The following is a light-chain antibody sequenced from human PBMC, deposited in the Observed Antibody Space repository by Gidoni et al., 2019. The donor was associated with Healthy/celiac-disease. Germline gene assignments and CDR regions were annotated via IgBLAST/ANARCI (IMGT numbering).Light chain of an antibody. CDR2: LGS. V-gene: IGKV2-28*01. CDR1: QSLLHSNGYNY. CDR3: LQALQTPRLT. J-gene: IGKJ4*01. Sequence: DLLMNQSQLSLPVTAGEPASVSCRSSQSLLHSNGYNYLDWYLQKPWQSPQLLIYLGSTRASGVPDRFSGSGSGTDFTLKLSRVEAEDVGVYYCLQALQTPRLTFGGGTKVEVK.